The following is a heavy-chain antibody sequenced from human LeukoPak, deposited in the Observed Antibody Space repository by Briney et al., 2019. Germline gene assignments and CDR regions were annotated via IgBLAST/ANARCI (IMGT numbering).Heavy chain of an antibody. V-gene: IGHV3-23*03. D-gene: IGHD6-13*01. Sequence: GGSLRLSCAASGFTFSGYGMYWVRQAPRKGLEWVAGIYGGGGVIKYADSVKGRFTISRDNSKNTLYLQMNSLRAEDTAVYYCAKEVSSSWSHWGQGTLVTVSS. CDR1: GFTFSGYG. CDR2: IYGGGGVI. CDR3: AKEVSSSWSH. J-gene: IGHJ4*02.